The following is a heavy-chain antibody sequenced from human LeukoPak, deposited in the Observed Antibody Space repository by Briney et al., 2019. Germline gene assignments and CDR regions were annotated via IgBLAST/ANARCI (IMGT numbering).Heavy chain of an antibody. CDR1: GGSISSYY. J-gene: IGHJ4*02. D-gene: IGHD3-10*01. CDR3: ARDGSDYYGSGSYSAY. Sequence: LETLSLTCTVSGGSISSYYWSWIRQPPGKGLEWIGYIYYSGSTYYNPSLKSRVTISVDTSKNQFSLKLSSVTAADTAVYYCARDGSDYYGSGSYSAYWGQGTLVTVSS. V-gene: IGHV4-59*12. CDR2: IYYSGST.